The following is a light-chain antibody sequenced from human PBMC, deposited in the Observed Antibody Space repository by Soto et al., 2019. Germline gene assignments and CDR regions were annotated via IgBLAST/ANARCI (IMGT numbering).Light chain of an antibody. CDR3: QQYGSSRLT. V-gene: IGKV3-20*01. CDR2: GAS. Sequence: EIVLTQSPDTLSLSPGERGTLSCRASQSVSSSFLAWYQQRPGQAPRLLIYGASSRATGIPDRFSGSGSGADFTLTISRLEPEDFVVYYCQQYGSSRLTFGGGTRVEIK. CDR1: QSVSSSF. J-gene: IGKJ4*01.